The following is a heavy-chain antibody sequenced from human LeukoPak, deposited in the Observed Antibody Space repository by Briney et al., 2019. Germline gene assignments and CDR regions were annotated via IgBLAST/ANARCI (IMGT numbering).Heavy chain of an antibody. J-gene: IGHJ6*02. V-gene: IGHV3-30*04. CDR2: ISYDGSSK. CDR1: GFTFSSYA. Sequence: GGSLRLSCAASGFTFSSYAMHWVRQAPGKGLEWVAVISYDGSSKYYADSVKGRFTISRDNSKNTLYLQMNSLRAEDTAVYYCARDCSSTSCYERGMDVWGQGTTVTVSS. D-gene: IGHD2-2*01. CDR3: ARDCSSTSCYERGMDV.